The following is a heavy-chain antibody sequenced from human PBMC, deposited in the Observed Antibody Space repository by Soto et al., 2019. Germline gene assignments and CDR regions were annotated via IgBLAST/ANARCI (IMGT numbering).Heavy chain of an antibody. CDR3: ARDRIAVAGNPEYFQH. CDR2: IYSGGST. V-gene: IGHV3-66*01. D-gene: IGHD6-19*01. CDR1: GSTVSSNY. Sequence: GGSLRLSCAASGSTVSSNYMSWVRQAPGKGLEWVSVIYSGGSTYYADSVKGRFTISRDNSKNTLYLQMNSLRAEDTAVYYCARDRIAVAGNPEYFQHWGQGTLVTVSS. J-gene: IGHJ1*01.